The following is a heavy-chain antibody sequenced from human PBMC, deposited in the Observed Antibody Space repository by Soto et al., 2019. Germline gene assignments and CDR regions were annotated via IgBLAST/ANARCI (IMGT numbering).Heavy chain of an antibody. V-gene: IGHV3-23*01. D-gene: IGHD6-6*01. CDR3: AKDAARPLTPYYYYGMDV. CDR1: GFTFSSYA. J-gene: IGHJ6*02. Sequence: GGSLRLSCAASGFTFSSYAMSWVRQAPGKGLEWVSAISGSGGSTYYADSVKGRFTISRDNSKNTLYLQMNSLRAEDTAVYYCAKDAARPLTPYYYYGMDVWGQGTTVTVSS. CDR2: ISGSGGST.